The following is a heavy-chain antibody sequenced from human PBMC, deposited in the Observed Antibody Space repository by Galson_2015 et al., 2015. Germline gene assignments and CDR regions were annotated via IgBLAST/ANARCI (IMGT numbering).Heavy chain of an antibody. V-gene: IGHV3-30*03. CDR3: ATQTTVTTRRPRDY. Sequence: SLRLSCAASGFTFSSYGMHWVRQAPGKGLEWVAVISYDGSNKYYADSVKGRFTISRDNSKNTLYLQMNSLRAEDTAVYYCATQTTVTTRRPRDYWGQGTLVTVSS. CDR2: ISYDGSNK. D-gene: IGHD4-17*01. J-gene: IGHJ4*02. CDR1: GFTFSSYG.